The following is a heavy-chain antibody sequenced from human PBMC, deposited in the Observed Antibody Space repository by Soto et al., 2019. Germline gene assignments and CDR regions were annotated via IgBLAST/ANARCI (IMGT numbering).Heavy chain of an antibody. V-gene: IGHV4-30-4*01. J-gene: IGHJ4*02. D-gene: IGHD3-22*01. CDR3: ARYYDSSGYYDN. Sequence: SETLSLTCTVSGGSISSGDYYWSWIRQPPGKGLEWIGYIYYSGSTYYNPSLKSRVTVSVDTSKNQFSLKLSSVTAADTAVYYCARYYDSSGYYDNWGQGTLVTVSS. CDR1: GGSISSGDYY. CDR2: IYYSGST.